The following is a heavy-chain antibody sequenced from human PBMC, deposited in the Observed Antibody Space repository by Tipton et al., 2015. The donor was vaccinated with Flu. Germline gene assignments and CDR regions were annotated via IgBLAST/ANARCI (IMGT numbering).Heavy chain of an antibody. CDR2: IWYDGSNK. V-gene: IGHV3-33*01. CDR1: GFTFSSYG. D-gene: IGHD2-15*01. CDR3: VLWGEYRSGGSCYPQQPH. Sequence: CAASGFTFSSYGMHWVRQAPGKGLEWVAVIWYDGSNKYYADSVKGRFTISRDNSKNTLYLQMNSLRAEDTAVYYCVLWGEYRSGGSCYPQQPHWGQGTLVTVSS. J-gene: IGHJ4*02.